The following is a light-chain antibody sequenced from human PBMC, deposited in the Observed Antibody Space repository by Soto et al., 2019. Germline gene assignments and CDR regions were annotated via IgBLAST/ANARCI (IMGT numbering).Light chain of an antibody. CDR3: HHLTSYPFS. J-gene: IGKJ3*01. Sequence: IQMAQSPSTLSASVGDRVTITCRASQVISNYLAWYQQKPGTAPKLLIFAASSLQRGVPSRFSGSGSGTDFTLTISSLQPEDFAPYYCHHLTSYPFSFGPGTKVDI. CDR2: AAS. CDR1: QVISNY. V-gene: IGKV1-9*01.